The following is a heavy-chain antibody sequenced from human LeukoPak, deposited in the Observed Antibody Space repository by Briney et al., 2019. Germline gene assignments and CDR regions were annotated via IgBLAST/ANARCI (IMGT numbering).Heavy chain of an antibody. CDR1: GFTFSSYA. V-gene: IGHV3-23*01. Sequence: GGSLRLSCAASGFTFSSYAMSWVRQAPGKGLEWVSVISGSGYSTYYADSVKGRFTISRDNAKNSLYLQMNSLRAEDTAVYYCATHTTGYYDSSGYYYFDYWGQGTLVTVSS. CDR2: ISGSGYST. CDR3: ATHTTGYYDSSGYYYFDY. D-gene: IGHD3-22*01. J-gene: IGHJ4*02.